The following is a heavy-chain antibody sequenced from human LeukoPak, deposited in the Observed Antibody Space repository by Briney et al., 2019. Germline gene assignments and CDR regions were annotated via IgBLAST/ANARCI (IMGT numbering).Heavy chain of an antibody. D-gene: IGHD4-17*01. CDR1: GFTFSTYS. J-gene: IGHJ4*02. V-gene: IGHV3-21*01. CDR3: ARTSNTVTTGASYFDY. Sequence: GGSLRLSCAASGFTFSTYSMNWVRQAPGKGLEWVSFISSSSTFMYYADSMKGRFTISRDNAKNSLYLQMNSLRAEDTAVYYCARTSNTVTTGASYFDYWGQGILVTVSS. CDR2: ISSSSTFM.